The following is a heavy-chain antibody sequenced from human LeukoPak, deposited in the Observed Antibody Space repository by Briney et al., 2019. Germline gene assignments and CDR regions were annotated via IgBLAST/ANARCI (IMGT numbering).Heavy chain of an antibody. J-gene: IGHJ4*02. CDR2: INPNSGGT. D-gene: IGHD5-12*01. CDR1: GYTFTGYY. V-gene: IGHV1-2*02. CDR3: ARGALWLRNAHFDY. Sequence: GASVKVSCKASGYTFTGYYMHWVRQAPGQGLEWMGWINPNSGGTNYAQKFQGRVTMTRDTSISTAYMELSRLRSDDTAVYYCARGALWLRNAHFDYWGQGTLVTVSS.